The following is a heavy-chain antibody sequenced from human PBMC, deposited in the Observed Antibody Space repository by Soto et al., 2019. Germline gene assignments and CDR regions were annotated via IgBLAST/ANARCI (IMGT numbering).Heavy chain of an antibody. D-gene: IGHD3-10*01. CDR1: GGTLSDHG. Sequence: QVQLEQSGAEVKKPGSSVKVSCKASGGTLSDHGVAWLRQAPGQGLEWMGGTIPVFNTAKYAQKFQGRVTVTADKFTNIAYMELSRLRSEDTAFYFCERGVYGSGNYYTGPSAFDIWGQGTMVIVSS. V-gene: IGHV1-69*06. CDR3: ERGVYGSGNYYTGPSAFDI. CDR2: TIPVFNTA. J-gene: IGHJ3*02.